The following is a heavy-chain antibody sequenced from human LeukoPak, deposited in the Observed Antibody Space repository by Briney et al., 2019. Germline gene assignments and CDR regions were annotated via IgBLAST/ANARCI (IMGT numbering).Heavy chain of an antibody. V-gene: IGHV4-61*01. CDR3: ATSQCGSDCYLAGDY. J-gene: IGHJ4*02. CDR2: IYYSGST. CDR1: GGSVSSGSYY. D-gene: IGHD2-21*02. Sequence: PSETLSLTCTVSGGSVSSGSYYWSWIRQPPGKGLEWIGYIYYSGSTNYNPSLKSRVTISVDTSKNQFSLKLGSVTAADTAVYYCATSQCGSDCYLAGDYWGQGTLVTVSS.